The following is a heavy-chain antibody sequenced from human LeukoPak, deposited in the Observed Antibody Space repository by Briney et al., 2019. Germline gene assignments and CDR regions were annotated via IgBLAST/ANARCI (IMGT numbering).Heavy chain of an antibody. Sequence: SETLSLTCAVSGGSISSGGYSWSWIRQPPGKGLEWIGYIYYSGSTNYNPSLKSRVTISVDTSKNQFSLKLSSVTAADTAVYYCARDNPGIAAAGTFDPWGQGTLVTVSS. CDR1: GGSISSGGYS. V-gene: IGHV4-61*08. CDR3: ARDNPGIAAAGTFDP. D-gene: IGHD6-13*01. CDR2: IYYSGST. J-gene: IGHJ5*02.